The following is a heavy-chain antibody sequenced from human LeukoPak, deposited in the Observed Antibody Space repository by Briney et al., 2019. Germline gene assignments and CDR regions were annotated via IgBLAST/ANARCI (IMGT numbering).Heavy chain of an antibody. CDR1: GFTVSSNY. D-gene: IGHD5-12*01. CDR2: IYSGGGT. CDR3: ARDTSGYYAMDV. Sequence: GGSLRLSCAASGFTVSSNYMSWVRQAPGKGLEWVSVIYSGGGTYYADSVTGRFTISRDHSKNTVYLQMNSLRAEDTAVYYCARDTSGYYAMDVWGQGTLVTVSS. J-gene: IGHJ4*02. V-gene: IGHV3-53*01.